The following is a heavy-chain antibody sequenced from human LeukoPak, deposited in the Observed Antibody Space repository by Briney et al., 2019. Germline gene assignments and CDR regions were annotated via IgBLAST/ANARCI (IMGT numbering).Heavy chain of an antibody. CDR2: ISGSGTST. V-gene: IGHV3-23*01. J-gene: IGHJ5*02. CDR3: AKPSWNPESDRIDP. Sequence: GGSLRLSCAASGFTFTTSAMNWVRQAPGKGLEWVSGISGSGTSTYYADSVKGRFTISRDNSKNTLYLQMNSLRAEDTAVYYCAKPSWNPESDRIDPWGQGTLVIVSS. CDR1: GFTFTTSA. D-gene: IGHD1-1*01.